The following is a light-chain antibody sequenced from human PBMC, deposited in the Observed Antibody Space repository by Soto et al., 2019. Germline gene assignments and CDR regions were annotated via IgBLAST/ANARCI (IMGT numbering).Light chain of an antibody. Sequence: QAVVTQPPSASGTPGQSVTISCSGSASNIGSNPVNWYQQLPGTAPKLLIYSSSHRPSGVPDRISGSKSGTSASLAISGPQSGDEADSFCAAWDVSLNVVVFGGGTKLTVL. CDR3: AAWDVSLNVVV. V-gene: IGLV1-44*01. CDR1: ASNIGSNP. J-gene: IGLJ2*01. CDR2: SSS.